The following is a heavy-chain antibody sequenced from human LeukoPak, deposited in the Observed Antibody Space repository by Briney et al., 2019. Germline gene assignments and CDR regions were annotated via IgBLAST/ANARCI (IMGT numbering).Heavy chain of an antibody. CDR3: ARDSSQGHYYYGMDV. V-gene: IGHV4-31*03. CDR1: GGSISSGGYY. J-gene: IGHJ6*02. CDR2: IYYSGGT. Sequence: PSETLSLTCTVSGGSISSGGYYWSWIRQHPGKGLEWIGYIYYSGGTYYNPSLKSRVTISVDTSKNQFSLKLSSVTAADTAVYYCARDSSQGHYYYGMDVWGQGTTVTVSS.